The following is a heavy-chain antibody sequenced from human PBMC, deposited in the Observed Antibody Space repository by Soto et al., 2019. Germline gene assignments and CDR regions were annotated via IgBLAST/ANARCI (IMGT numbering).Heavy chain of an antibody. V-gene: IGHV4-39*01. CDR2: IYYSGST. CDR3: ARHENCSGTSCYVWGYYYYMDV. Sequence: PSETLSLTCTVSGGSISSSSYYWGWIRQPPGKGLEWIGSIYYSGSTYYNPSLKSRVTISVDTSKNQFSLKLSSVTAADTAVYYCARHENCSGTSCYVWGYYYYMDVWGKGTTVTVSS. CDR1: GGSISSSSYY. D-gene: IGHD2-2*01. J-gene: IGHJ6*03.